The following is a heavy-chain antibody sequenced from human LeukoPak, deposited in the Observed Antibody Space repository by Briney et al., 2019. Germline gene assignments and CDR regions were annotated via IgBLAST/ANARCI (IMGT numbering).Heavy chain of an antibody. D-gene: IGHD3-22*01. CDR2: IIPIFGTA. CDR1: GGTFSSYA. CDR3: ARDGPRYYDSSGYLTEYFQR. J-gene: IGHJ1*01. Sequence: SVKVSCKASGGTFSSYAISWVRQAPGQGLEWMGRIIPIFGTANYAQKFQGRVTITADKSTSTAYMELSSLRSEDTAVYYCARDGPRYYDSSGYLTEYFQRWGQGTLVTVSS. V-gene: IGHV1-69*06.